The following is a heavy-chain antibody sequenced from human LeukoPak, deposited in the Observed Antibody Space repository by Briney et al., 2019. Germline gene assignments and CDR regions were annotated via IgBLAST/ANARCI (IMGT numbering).Heavy chain of an antibody. CDR3: AREKGVLRFLEWLPRKNHYYFDY. CDR2: IKQDGSEK. J-gene: IGHJ4*02. CDR1: GFTFSSYW. V-gene: IGHV3-7*01. Sequence: PGGSLRLSCAASGFTFSSYWMSWVRQAPGKGLEWVANIKQDGSEKYYVDSMKGRFTISRDNAKNSLYLQMNSLRAEDTAVYYCAREKGVLRFLEWLPRKNHYYFDYGGQGTLVTVSS. D-gene: IGHD3-3*01.